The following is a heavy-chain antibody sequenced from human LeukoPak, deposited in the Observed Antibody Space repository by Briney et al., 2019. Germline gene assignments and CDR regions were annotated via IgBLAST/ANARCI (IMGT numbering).Heavy chain of an antibody. CDR1: GGSISSYY. CDR3: ASLYGSGVNYFHY. V-gene: IGHV4-59*08. J-gene: IGHJ4*02. Sequence: SETLSLTCTVSGGSISSYYWSWIRQPQGRGREGIGYIYYSGSTNYNPSLKSRVTISVDTSKNQFSLKLSSVTATDTAVYYCASLYGSGVNYFHYWGQGTLVTVSS. CDR2: IYYSGST. D-gene: IGHD3-10*01.